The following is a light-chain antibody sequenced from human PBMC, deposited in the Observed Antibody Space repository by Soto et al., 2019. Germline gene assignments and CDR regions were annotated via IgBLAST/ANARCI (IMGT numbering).Light chain of an antibody. V-gene: IGLV2-8*01. CDR3: ISYAGNNVWV. Sequence: QSALTQPPSASGSPGQSVTISCTGTSSDVGGYTYVSWYQQHPDKAPKLMIYEVNKRPPGVPDRFSGSKSGNTASLTVSGLQTEDEADYYCISYAGNNVWVFGGGNKLTVL. J-gene: IGLJ3*02. CDR2: EVN. CDR1: SSDVGGYTY.